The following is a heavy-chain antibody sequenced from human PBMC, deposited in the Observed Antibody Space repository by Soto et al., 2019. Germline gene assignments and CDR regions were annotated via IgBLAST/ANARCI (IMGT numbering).Heavy chain of an antibody. CDR3: ARDAGLASAIDY. J-gene: IGHJ4*02. D-gene: IGHD1-26*01. CDR1: GDSVGRGGHY. Sequence: QVQLQESGPGLVKPSQTLSVTCSVSGDSVGRGGHYWTWIRQHPGKGLEWIGSIYWTGSTSYNPSLKSRVTISVDRSKNQFSLKVSSVTAADTAVYYYARDAGLASAIDYWGQGTLITVSS. V-gene: IGHV4-31*02. CDR2: IYWTGST.